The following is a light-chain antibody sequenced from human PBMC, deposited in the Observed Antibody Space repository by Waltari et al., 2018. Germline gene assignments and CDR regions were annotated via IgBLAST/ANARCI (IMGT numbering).Light chain of an antibody. Sequence: QSVLTQPPSASGTPGQRVTISCSGSSSNIGSNYVYWYQQLPGTAPKLLIYRNNQRPSGVPDRFSGSKSGLSASLAISGLRSEDEADYYCAAWDDSLSGWVLGGGTKLTVL. J-gene: IGLJ3*02. CDR1: SSNIGSNY. CDR2: RNN. CDR3: AAWDDSLSGWV. V-gene: IGLV1-47*01.